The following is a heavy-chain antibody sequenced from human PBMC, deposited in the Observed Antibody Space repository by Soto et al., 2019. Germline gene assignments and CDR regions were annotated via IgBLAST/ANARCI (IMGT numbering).Heavy chain of an antibody. CDR2: ISAYNGNT. CDR1: GYTFTSYG. D-gene: IGHD3-10*01. CDR3: ATTISLDRGVITWPLDY. V-gene: IGHV1-18*01. J-gene: IGHJ4*02. Sequence: ASVKVSCKASGYTFTSYGISWVRQAPGQGLEWMGWISAYNGNTNYAQKLQGRVTMTRDTSTSTVYMELSSLRSEDTAVYYCATTISLDRGVITWPLDYWGQGTLVTVSS.